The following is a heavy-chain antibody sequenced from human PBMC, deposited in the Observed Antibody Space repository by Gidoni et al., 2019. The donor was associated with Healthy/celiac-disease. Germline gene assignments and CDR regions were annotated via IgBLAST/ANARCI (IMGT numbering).Heavy chain of an antibody. CDR3: ARGLRITIFGVVRKNWFDP. CDR2: FNHSGST. CDR1: GGSFSGYY. J-gene: IGHJ5*02. D-gene: IGHD3-3*01. Sequence: QVQLQQWGAGLLKPSETLSLTCAVYGGSFSGYYWRWIRQTPGKGLEWIGEFNHSGSTNYNPSLKSRVTISVDTSKNQFSLKLSSVTAADTAVYYCARGLRITIFGVVRKNWFDPWGQGTLVTVSS. V-gene: IGHV4-34*01.